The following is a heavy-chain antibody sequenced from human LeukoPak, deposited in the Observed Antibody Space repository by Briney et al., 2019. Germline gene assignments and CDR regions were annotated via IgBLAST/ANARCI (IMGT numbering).Heavy chain of an antibody. CDR2: MNPNSGNT. CDR1: GYTFTSYD. Sequence: GASVKVSCKASGYTFTSYDINWVRQATGQGLEWMGWMNPNSGNTGYAQKFQGRVNMTRDTSISTAYMEVNRLRSDDTAVYYCARGEYSSSWDHYYFDYWGQGTLVTVSS. J-gene: IGHJ4*02. V-gene: IGHV1-8*01. CDR3: ARGEYSSSWDHYYFDY. D-gene: IGHD6-13*01.